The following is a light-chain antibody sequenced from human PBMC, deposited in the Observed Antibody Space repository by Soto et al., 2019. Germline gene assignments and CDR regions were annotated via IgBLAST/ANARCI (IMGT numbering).Light chain of an antibody. J-gene: IGKJ3*01. CDR1: QSVNGF. CDR2: DVS. V-gene: IGKV3-11*01. CDR3: QQRINWPAT. Sequence: ETLLTQSPATLSLSPGERATLSCRASQSVNGFLAWYQQRPGQAPRLLIYDVSYRAAGIPTRFSGSGSGTDYTLTLSSLEPEDFAVYYCQQRINWPATFCPGTKVEIK.